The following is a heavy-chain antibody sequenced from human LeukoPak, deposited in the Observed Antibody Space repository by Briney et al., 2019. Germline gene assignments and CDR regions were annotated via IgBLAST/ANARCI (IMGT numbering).Heavy chain of an antibody. J-gene: IGHJ4*02. D-gene: IGHD3-16*01. Sequence: GGSLRLSCAASGFTFSSYAMNWVRQAPGKGLEWVSAISGSGGSKYYADSVKGRFTISRDNSKKTVYLQMSSLTIEDTAVYYCAKEPGEGGSAFDYWGQGTLVTVYS. V-gene: IGHV3-23*01. CDR2: ISGSGGSK. CDR1: GFTFSSYA. CDR3: AKEPGEGGSAFDY.